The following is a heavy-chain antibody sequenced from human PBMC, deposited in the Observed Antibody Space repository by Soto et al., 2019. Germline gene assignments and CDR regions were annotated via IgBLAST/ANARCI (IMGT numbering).Heavy chain of an antibody. CDR1: GGTFSSYA. D-gene: IGHD3-3*01. V-gene: IGHV1-46*01. Sequence: ASVKVSCKASGGTFSSYAISWVRQAPGQGLEWMGIINPSGGSTSYAQKFQGRVTMTRNTSISTAYMELSSLRSEDTAVYYCARSRIDYDFWSGLYYYMDVWGKGTTVTVSS. CDR3: ARSRIDYDFWSGLYYYMDV. CDR2: INPSGGST. J-gene: IGHJ6*03.